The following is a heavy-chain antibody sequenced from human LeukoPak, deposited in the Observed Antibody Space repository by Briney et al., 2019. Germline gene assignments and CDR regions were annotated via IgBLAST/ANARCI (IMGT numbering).Heavy chain of an antibody. CDR3: ARAGSGYYWPHSKPFDY. CDR2: INHSGST. CDR1: GGSFSGYY. J-gene: IGHJ4*02. Sequence: KTSETLSLTCAVYGGSFSGYYWSWIRQPPGKGLEWIGEINHSGSTNYNPSLKSRVTISVDTSKNQFSLKLSSVTAADTAVYYCARAGSGYYWPHSKPFDYWGQGTLVTVSS. D-gene: IGHD3-22*01. V-gene: IGHV4-34*01.